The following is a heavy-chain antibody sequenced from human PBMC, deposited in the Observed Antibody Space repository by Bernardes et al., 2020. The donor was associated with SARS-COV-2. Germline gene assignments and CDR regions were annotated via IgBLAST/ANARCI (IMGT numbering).Heavy chain of an antibody. D-gene: IGHD7-27*01. Sequence: GGSLRLSCAASGFNFDDYTMHWVRQVPGKGLEWVSGIDWSSYNIGYVGSVKGRFTISRDNAKKSLYLQMNSLRTDDTALYYCAKDIRANWGSWSFDYWGQGTLVTVSS. CDR1: GFNFDDYT. CDR3: AKDIRANWGSWSFDY. V-gene: IGHV3-9*01. CDR2: IDWSSYNI. J-gene: IGHJ4*02.